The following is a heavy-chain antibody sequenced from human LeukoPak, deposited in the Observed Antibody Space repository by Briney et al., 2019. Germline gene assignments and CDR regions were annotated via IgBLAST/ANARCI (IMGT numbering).Heavy chain of an antibody. CDR2: ISGSASST. D-gene: IGHD3-10*01. CDR3: ARETYYYGSGSYYNDY. Sequence: PGGSLRLSCEASGFTFSSYAMSWVRQAPGKGLEWVSTISGSASSTYYADSVKGRFTISRDNSKNTLYLQMNSLRAEDTAVYYCARETYYYGSGSYYNDYWGQGTLVTVSS. J-gene: IGHJ4*02. V-gene: IGHV3-23*01. CDR1: GFTFSSYA.